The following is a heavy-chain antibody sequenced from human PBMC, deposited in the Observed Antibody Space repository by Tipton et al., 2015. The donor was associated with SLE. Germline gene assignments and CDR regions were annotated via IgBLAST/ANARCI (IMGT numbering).Heavy chain of an antibody. CDR2: IYPGDSGT. CDR1: GYSFTNYW. Sequence: QLVQSGPEVKKPGESLRISCKGSGYSFTNYWIAWVRQMPGKGLEWMGIIYPGDSGTRYSPSFQGQVTISADKSISAAYLQWSSLKASDTAVYYCARMDGSLGPFDYWGQGTLVTVSA. CDR3: ARMDGSLGPFDY. J-gene: IGHJ4*02. D-gene: IGHD5-24*01. V-gene: IGHV5-51*03.